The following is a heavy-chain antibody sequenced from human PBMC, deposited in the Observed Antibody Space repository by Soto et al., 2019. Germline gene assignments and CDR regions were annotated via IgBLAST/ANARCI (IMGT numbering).Heavy chain of an antibody. J-gene: IGHJ6*02. CDR1: GGSISSSSYY. V-gene: IGHV4-39*01. D-gene: IGHD3-9*01. CDR2: IYYSGST. CDR3: ASKGATYYDILTGYYKKEKTRGYYYYGMDV. Sequence: SETLSLTCTVSGGSISSSSYYWGWIRQPPGKGLEWIGSIYYSGSTYYNPSLKSRVTISVDTSKNQFSLELSSVTAADTTVYYCASKGATYYDILTGYYKKEKTRGYYYYGMDVWGQGTTVTVS.